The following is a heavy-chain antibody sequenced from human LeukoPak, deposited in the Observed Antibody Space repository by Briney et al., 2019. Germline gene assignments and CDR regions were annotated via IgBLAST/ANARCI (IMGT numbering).Heavy chain of an antibody. CDR1: GFTFSSYG. CDR3: AKDYGDYSALDYFDY. J-gene: IGHJ4*02. V-gene: IGHV3-30*02. CDR2: IRYDGSNK. D-gene: IGHD4-17*01. Sequence: GRSLRLSCAASGFTFSSYGMHWVRQAPGKGLEWVAFIRYDGSNKYYADSVKGRFTISRDNSKNTLYLQMNSLRAEDTAVYYCAKDYGDYSALDYFDYWGQGTLITVSS.